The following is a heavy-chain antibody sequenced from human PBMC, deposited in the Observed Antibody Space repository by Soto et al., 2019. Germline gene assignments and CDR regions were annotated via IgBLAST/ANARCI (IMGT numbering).Heavy chain of an antibody. D-gene: IGHD2-15*01. CDR1: GFTFSSYA. J-gene: IGHJ5*02. CDR3: AKDPSLYCSGGICPDKWFDP. Sequence: PGGSLRLSCAASGFTFSSYAMSWVRQTPGKGLEWVSAISGSGGSTYYADSVKGRFTISRDNSKDTLYLQMNSLRAEDTAVYYCAKDPSLYCSGGICPDKWFDPWGQGTLVTVS. CDR2: ISGSGGST. V-gene: IGHV3-23*01.